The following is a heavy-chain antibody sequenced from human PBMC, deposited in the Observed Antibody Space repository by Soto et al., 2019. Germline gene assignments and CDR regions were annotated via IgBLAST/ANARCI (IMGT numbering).Heavy chain of an antibody. CDR3: AREDFGVVINYYYYGMDV. D-gene: IGHD3-3*01. Sequence: SNTLSLTCTVTRGYLSSCSLYEAGICQPTGKGLEWIGSIYYSGSTYYNPSLKRRVTLSVDTSKNQFSLKLSSVTAADTAVYYCAREDFGVVINYYYYGMDVWGQGTTVS. V-gene: IGHV4-39*02. CDR1: RGYLSSCSLY. J-gene: IGHJ6*02. CDR2: IYYSGST.